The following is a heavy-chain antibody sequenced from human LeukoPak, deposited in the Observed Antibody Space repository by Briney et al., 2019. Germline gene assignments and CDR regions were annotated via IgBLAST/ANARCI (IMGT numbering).Heavy chain of an antibody. CDR2: INHSGST. CDR1: GGSFSGYY. V-gene: IGHV4-34*01. CDR3: ARGIGDY. Sequence: PSETLSLTCAVYGGSFSGYYWSWIRQPPGKGREGIGEINHSGSTNYNPSLKSRVTISVDTSKNQFSLKLSSVTAADTAVYYCARGIGDYWGQGTLVTVSS. D-gene: IGHD3-16*02. J-gene: IGHJ4*02.